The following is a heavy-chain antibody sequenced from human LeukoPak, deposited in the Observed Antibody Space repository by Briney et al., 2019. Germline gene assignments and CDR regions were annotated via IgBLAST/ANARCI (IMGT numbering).Heavy chain of an antibody. CDR1: GYTFTSYG. CDR3: ARARGDLDDY. D-gene: IGHD2-21*02. V-gene: IGHV1-18*01. Sequence: ASVKVSCKASGYTFTSYGISWVRPAPGQGPEWMGWISPYNGNTNYAQKLQGRVTMTTDTSTSTAYMELRSLRSDDTAVYYCARARGDLDDYWGQGTLVTVSS. CDR2: ISPYNGNT. J-gene: IGHJ4*02.